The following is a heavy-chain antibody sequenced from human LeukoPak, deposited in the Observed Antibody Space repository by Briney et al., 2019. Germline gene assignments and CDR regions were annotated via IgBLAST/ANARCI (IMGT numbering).Heavy chain of an antibody. J-gene: IGHJ6*04. Sequence: SGGSLRPSCAASGFTFSSYAMHWVRQAPGKGLEWVAVISYDGSNKYYADSVKGRFTISRDNSKNTLYLQMNSLRAEDTAVYYCARVTTAYYYGSGRGPMDVWGKGTTVTVSS. CDR2: ISYDGSNK. V-gene: IGHV3-30*04. CDR1: GFTFSSYA. D-gene: IGHD3-10*01. CDR3: ARVTTAYYYGSGRGPMDV.